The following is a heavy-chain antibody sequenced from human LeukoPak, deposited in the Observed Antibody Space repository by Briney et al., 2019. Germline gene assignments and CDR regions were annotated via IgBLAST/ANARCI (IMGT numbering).Heavy chain of an antibody. CDR3: VRGTIAAAGIDY. J-gene: IGHJ4*02. V-gene: IGHV3-74*01. D-gene: IGHD6-13*01. CDR2: IKGDGSSI. CDR1: GFTFSSCS. Sequence: GGSLRLSCAASGFTFSSCSMHWVRQAPGKGLVWVSRIKGDGSSISYADSVKGRFTIFRDNAKNTLFLQMDSLRAGDTAVYYCVRGTIAAAGIDYWGQGTLVTVSS.